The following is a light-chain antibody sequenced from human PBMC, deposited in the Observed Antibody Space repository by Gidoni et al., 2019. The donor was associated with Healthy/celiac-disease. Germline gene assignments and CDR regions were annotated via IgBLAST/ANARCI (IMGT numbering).Light chain of an antibody. Sequence: EIVLTQSPATLSLSPGEGATLSCTSSQSITNNLAWYQQKPGQPPRLLIVDASTSATGVPARFSASGSGTDFTLTISSLDLEDFAIYYCQQRSNWPRGTFXGXTKLEIK. CDR3: QQRSNWPRGT. CDR1: QSITNN. J-gene: IGKJ4*01. CDR2: DAS. V-gene: IGKV3-11*01.